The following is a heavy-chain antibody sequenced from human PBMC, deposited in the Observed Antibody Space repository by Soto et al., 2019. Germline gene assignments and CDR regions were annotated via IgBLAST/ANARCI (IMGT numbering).Heavy chain of an antibody. CDR3: ARGREIFGAVTPFEY. V-gene: IGHV4-34*01. Sequence: ETLSLTCAVYGAPFSGYYWTWIRQPPGKGLEWIGEINHTGSTKYNPSLKSRVTISLDTSKNQFSLSLRSVTAADTAVYYCARGREIFGAVTPFEYWGQGTQVTVSS. CDR1: GAPFSGYY. CDR2: INHTGST. D-gene: IGHD3-3*01. J-gene: IGHJ4*02.